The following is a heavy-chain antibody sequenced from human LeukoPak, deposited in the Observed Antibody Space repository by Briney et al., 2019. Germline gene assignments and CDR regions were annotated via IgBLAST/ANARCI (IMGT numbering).Heavy chain of an antibody. CDR2: ISHSGST. J-gene: IGHJ5*02. CDR3: ARPPFDP. CDR1: GGSFSGYY. Sequence: SETLSLTCAVYGGSFSGYYWSWIRQPPGKGLEWIGEISHSGSTNYNPSLKSRVTISVDTSKNQFSLKLSSVTAADTAVYYCARPPFDPWGQGTLVTVSS. V-gene: IGHV4-34*01.